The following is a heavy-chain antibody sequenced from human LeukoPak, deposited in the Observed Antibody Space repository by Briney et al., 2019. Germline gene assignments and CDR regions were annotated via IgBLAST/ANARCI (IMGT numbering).Heavy chain of an antibody. CDR3: AATLDWSYFDC. D-gene: IGHD1-1*01. J-gene: IGHJ4*02. CDR2: ISANSGST. Sequence: GVSLRLSCAASGFTFRDYPMSWVRQAPGKGLEWVSGISANSGSTFYADSVKGRFTISRDNSKNTLHLQMNSLRAEDTAIYYCAATLDWSYFDCGGQGTLVTVSS. V-gene: IGHV3-23*01. CDR1: GFTFRDYP.